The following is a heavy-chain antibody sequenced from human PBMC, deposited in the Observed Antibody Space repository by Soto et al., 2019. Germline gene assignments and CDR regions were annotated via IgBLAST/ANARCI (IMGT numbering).Heavy chain of an antibody. D-gene: IGHD3-10*01. CDR2: INHSGST. V-gene: IGHV4-34*01. CDR3: ARVLLWFGELCWFDP. CDR1: GGSFSGYY. Sequence: PSETLSLTCAVYGGSFSGYYWSWIRQPPGKGLEWIGEINHSGSTNYNPSLKSRVTISVDTSKNQFSLKLSSVTAADTAVYYCARVLLWFGELCWFDPWGQGTLVTVSS. J-gene: IGHJ5*02.